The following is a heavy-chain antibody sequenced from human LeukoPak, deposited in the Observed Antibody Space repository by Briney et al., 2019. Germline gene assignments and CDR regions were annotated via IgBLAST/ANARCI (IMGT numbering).Heavy chain of an antibody. CDR3: ARGSAVSSGWYYY. D-gene: IGHD6-19*01. J-gene: IGHJ4*02. Sequence: ASVKVSCKASGYTFTGYYMHWVRQAPGQGLEWMGWINPNSGGTNYAQKFQGRVTMTRDTSISTAYMELGRLRSDDTAVYYCARGSAVSSGWYYYWGQGTLVTVSS. CDR2: INPNSGGT. V-gene: IGHV1-2*02. CDR1: GYTFTGYY.